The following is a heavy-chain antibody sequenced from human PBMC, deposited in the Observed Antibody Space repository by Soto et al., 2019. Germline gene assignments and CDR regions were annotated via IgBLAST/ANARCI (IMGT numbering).Heavy chain of an antibody. CDR2: ISYDGSNK. Sequence: QVRLVESGGGVVQPGRSLRLSCAASGFTFSSYDMHWVRQAPGKGLEWVALISYDGSNKYYADSVRGRFAISRDNSKNTLYLQMTSLRTEDTAVYFCAKDLRSMSGSGSPFDYWGQGTLVTVSS. CDR3: AKDLRSMSGSGSPFDY. D-gene: IGHD6-19*01. CDR1: GFTFSSYD. J-gene: IGHJ4*02. V-gene: IGHV3-30*18.